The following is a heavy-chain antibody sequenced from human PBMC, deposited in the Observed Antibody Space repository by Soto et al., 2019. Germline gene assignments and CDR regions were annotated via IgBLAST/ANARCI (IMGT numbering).Heavy chain of an antibody. Sequence: EVQLLESGGGLVQPGGSLRLSCVGSGFTFTGYAMNWVRQAPGKGLGWVSAISSRGGSTFYADSVKGQFTISRDNSKNTLYLQINSLRAEDTAVYYCAKSQGYNLNDFNYWGQGTLVTVSS. CDR2: ISSRGGST. V-gene: IGHV3-23*01. D-gene: IGHD1-20*01. J-gene: IGHJ4*02. CDR1: GFTFTGYA. CDR3: AKSQGYNLNDFNY.